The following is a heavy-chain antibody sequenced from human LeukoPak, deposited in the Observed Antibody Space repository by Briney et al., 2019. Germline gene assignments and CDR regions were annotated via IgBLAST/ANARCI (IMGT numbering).Heavy chain of an antibody. CDR1: GYTFTTYA. D-gene: IGHD3-9*01. V-gene: IGHV7-4-1*02. CDR2: INTNTGNP. J-gene: IGHJ4*02. Sequence: GASVKVSCKASGYTFTTYAINWVRQAPGQGLEWMGWINTNTGNPTFAQGFTGRFVFSLDTSVSTAYLQINSLRAEDTAVYYRARLYDILTGPIDYWGQGTLVTVSS. CDR3: ARLYDILTGPIDY.